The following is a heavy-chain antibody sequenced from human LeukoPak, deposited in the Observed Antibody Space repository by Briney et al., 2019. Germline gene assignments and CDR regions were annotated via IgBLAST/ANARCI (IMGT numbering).Heavy chain of an antibody. Sequence: GASVKVSCKASGGTFSSYAISWVRQAPGQGLEWMGGIIPIFGTANYAQKFQGRVTITADESTSTAYMELSSLRSEDTAVYYCAKQSLADCIRCPFDSWGQGTLVTVSS. CDR2: IIPIFGTA. CDR1: GGTFSSYA. CDR3: AKQSLADCIRCPFDS. J-gene: IGHJ4*02. V-gene: IGHV1-69*01. D-gene: IGHD2-15*01.